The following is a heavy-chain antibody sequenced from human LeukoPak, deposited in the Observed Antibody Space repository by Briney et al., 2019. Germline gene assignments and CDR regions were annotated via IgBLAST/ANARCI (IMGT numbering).Heavy chain of an antibody. CDR3: ARLGRGRWLRSFDY. D-gene: IGHD3-22*01. V-gene: IGHV4-4*07. CDR1: GGSISSYY. CDR2: IYTSGGT. J-gene: IGHJ4*02. Sequence: SETLSLTCTVSGGSISSYYWSWIRQPAGKGLEWIGRIYTSGGTNYSPSLKSRVTISVDTSKNQFSLKLSSVTAADTAVYYCARLGRGRWLRSFDYWGQGTLVTVSS.